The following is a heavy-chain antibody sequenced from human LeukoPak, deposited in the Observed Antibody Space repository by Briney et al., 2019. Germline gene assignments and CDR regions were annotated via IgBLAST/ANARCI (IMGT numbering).Heavy chain of an antibody. CDR3: ARARGIVVVTALFDY. D-gene: IGHD2-21*02. J-gene: IGHJ4*02. CDR1: GGSISSSSYY. V-gene: IGHV4-39*07. CDR2: IYYSGST. Sequence: SETLSLTCTVSGGSISSSSYYWGWIRQPPGKGLEWIGSIYYSGSTYYNPSLKSRVTISVDTSKNQFSLKLSSVTAADTAAYYCARARGIVVVTALFDYWGQGTLVTVSS.